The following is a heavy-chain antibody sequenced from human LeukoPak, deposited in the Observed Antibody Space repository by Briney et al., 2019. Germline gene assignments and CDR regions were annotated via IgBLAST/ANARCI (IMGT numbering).Heavy chain of an antibody. CDR2: VDGDGTGT. V-gene: IGHV3-74*01. D-gene: IGHD3-16*02. Sequence: GGSLRLSCAASGFIFNNYWMHWVRQVPGKGLEWLSRVDGDGTGTSYADSVKGRFTISRDNAKNTLNLQMNSLRVEDTAVYYCARGIIILRTWSASFDSWGQGSLVTVSS. J-gene: IGHJ4*02. CDR1: GFIFNNYW. CDR3: ARGIIILRTWSASFDS.